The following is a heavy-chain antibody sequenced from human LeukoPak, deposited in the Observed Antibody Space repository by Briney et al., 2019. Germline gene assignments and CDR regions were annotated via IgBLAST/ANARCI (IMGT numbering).Heavy chain of an antibody. Sequence: SQTLSLTCAVSGDSIGRGSYYWGWIRQPAGKAPEWIGRIFNTGSTSYNPSLKSRVTISVDTSKNQFSLKLSSVTAADTAVYYCAGAGYDILTGYLGVFDIWGQGTMVTVSS. CDR3: AGAGYDILTGYLGVFDI. CDR1: GDSIGRGSYY. V-gene: IGHV4-61*02. CDR2: IFNTGST. J-gene: IGHJ3*02. D-gene: IGHD3-9*01.